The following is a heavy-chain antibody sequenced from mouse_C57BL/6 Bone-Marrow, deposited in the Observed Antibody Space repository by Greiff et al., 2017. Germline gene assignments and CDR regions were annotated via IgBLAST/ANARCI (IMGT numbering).Heavy chain of an antibody. CDR1: GYTFTSYW. CDR2: IYPGSGST. Sequence: QVQLQQPGAELVKPGASVKMSCKASGYTFTSYWITWVKQRPGQGLEWIGDIYPGSGSTNYNEKFKSKATLTVDTSSSTAYMQLSSLTSEDSAVYYGARKGHYYGSSYGYWGRGTTLTVSS. D-gene: IGHD1-1*01. J-gene: IGHJ2*01. V-gene: IGHV1-55*01. CDR3: ARKGHYYGSSYGY.